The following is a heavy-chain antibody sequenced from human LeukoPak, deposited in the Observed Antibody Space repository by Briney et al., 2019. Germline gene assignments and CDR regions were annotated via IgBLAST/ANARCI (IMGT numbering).Heavy chain of an antibody. V-gene: IGHV4-4*02. CDR1: GDSINSLDL. D-gene: IGHD3-22*01. CDR2: MYLSGTT. J-gene: IGHJ4*02. CDR3: AGLVGRYSSGLYYYYFDY. Sequence: PSETLSLTCTVPGDSINSLDLWSWVRQPPGKGLEWIGEMYLSGTTHSNPSVKSRVTISIDKSKNQFFLNLSSVTAADTAVYYCAGLVGRYSSGLYYYYFDYWGQGTLVTVSS.